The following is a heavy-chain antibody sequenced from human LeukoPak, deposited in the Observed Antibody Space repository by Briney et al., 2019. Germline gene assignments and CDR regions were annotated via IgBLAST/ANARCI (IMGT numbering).Heavy chain of an antibody. Sequence: PSETLSLTCAVYGGSFSGYYWSWIRQPPGKGLEWIGEINHSGSTNYNPSLKSRVTISVDTSKNQFSLKLSSVTAADTAVYYCARDVSRVVVGSFDPWGQGTLVTVSS. CDR2: INHSGST. J-gene: IGHJ5*02. V-gene: IGHV4-34*01. CDR1: GGSFSGYY. D-gene: IGHD2-2*01. CDR3: ARDVSRVVVGSFDP.